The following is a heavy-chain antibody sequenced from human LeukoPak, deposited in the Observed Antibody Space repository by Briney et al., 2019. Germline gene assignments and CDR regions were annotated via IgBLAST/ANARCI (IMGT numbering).Heavy chain of an antibody. CDR3: ANQITYYYDSSGYT. J-gene: IGHJ5*02. CDR2: ISGSGGST. Sequence: SWVRXXXGXGLEWVAAISGSGGSTYYADPVKGRFTISRDNSKNTLYLQMNSLRAEDTAVYYCANQITYYYDSSGYTWGQGTLVTVSS. V-gene: IGHV3-23*01. D-gene: IGHD3-22*01.